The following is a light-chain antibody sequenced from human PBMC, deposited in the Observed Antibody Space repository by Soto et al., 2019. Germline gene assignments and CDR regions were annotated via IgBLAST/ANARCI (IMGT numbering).Light chain of an antibody. V-gene: IGLV2-23*01. Sequence: QSVLTQPASVSGSPGQSITISCTGTSSDVGSYNLVSWCQQHPGKAPKLMIYEGSKRPSGVSNRFSGSKSGNTASLTISGLQAEDEADYYCCSYAGSGSYVFGTGTKLTVL. CDR2: EGS. J-gene: IGLJ1*01. CDR3: CSYAGSGSYV. CDR1: SSDVGSYNL.